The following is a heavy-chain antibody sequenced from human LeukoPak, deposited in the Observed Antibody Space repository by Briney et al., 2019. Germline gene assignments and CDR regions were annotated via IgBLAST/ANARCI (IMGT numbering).Heavy chain of an antibody. Sequence: GGSLRLSCAASGFTFSSYAMSWVRQAPGKGLEWVSAISGSGGSTYYADSVKGRFTISRDNSKNTLYPQMNSLRAEDTAVYYCAKVGSGWYVDLGDYWGQGTLVTVSS. CDR1: GFTFSSYA. CDR2: ISGSGGST. J-gene: IGHJ4*02. V-gene: IGHV3-23*01. CDR3: AKVGSGWYVDLGDY. D-gene: IGHD6-19*01.